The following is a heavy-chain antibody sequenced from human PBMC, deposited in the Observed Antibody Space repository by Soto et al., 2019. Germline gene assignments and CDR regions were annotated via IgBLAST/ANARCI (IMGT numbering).Heavy chain of an antibody. CDR1: GFTFSSYG. Sequence: GGSLRLSCAASGFTFSSYGMHWVRQAPGKGLEWVAVISYDGSNKYYADSVKGRFTISRDNSKNTLYLQMNSLRAEDTAVYYCAKAYYYDSSGYLIGYWGQGTLVTVSS. J-gene: IGHJ4*02. V-gene: IGHV3-30*18. CDR3: AKAYYYDSSGYLIGY. D-gene: IGHD3-22*01. CDR2: ISYDGSNK.